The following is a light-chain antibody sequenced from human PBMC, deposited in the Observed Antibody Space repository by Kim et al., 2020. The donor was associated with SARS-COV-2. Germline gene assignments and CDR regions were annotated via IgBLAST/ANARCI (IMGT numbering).Light chain of an antibody. CDR2: DVT. Sequence: QSITNSCTGTSSDVGGYKYVSWYQQHPGKAPKLMIYDVTNRPSGVSNRFSGSKSGNTASLTISGLQAEDEADYYCSSYTSSSTTYVFGTGTKVTVL. V-gene: IGLV2-14*03. CDR1: SSDVGGYKY. CDR3: SSYTSSSTTYV. J-gene: IGLJ1*01.